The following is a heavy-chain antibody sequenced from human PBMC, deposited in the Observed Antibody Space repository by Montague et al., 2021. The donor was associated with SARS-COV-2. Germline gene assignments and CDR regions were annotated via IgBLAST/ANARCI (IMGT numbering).Heavy chain of an antibody. D-gene: IGHD6-19*01. CDR2: IYTSGRT. CDR1: GGSINSYY. Sequence: SETLSLTCGVSGGSINSYYWSWIRQPAGKGLEWIGRIYTSGRTNHSPSLKSRVTISVDTSRNHLSLKLASVTAADTAVYYCARDSRTSGWGYWDHVLDVWGQGTTVIVSS. CDR3: ARDSRTSGWGYWDHVLDV. J-gene: IGHJ6*02. V-gene: IGHV4-4*07.